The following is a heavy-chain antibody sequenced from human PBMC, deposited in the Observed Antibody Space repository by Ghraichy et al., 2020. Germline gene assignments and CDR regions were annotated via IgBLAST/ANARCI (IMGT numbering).Heavy chain of an antibody. V-gene: IGHV4-59*01. CDR3: ARILSVFGMDV. D-gene: IGHD3-16*02. CDR2: IYYSGST. J-gene: IGHJ6*02. CDR1: GGSISIYY. Sequence: SETLSLTCTVSGGSISIYYWSWIRQPPGKGLEWIGYIYYSGSTNYNPSLKSRVTISVDTSKNQFSLKLSSVTAADTAVYYCARILSVFGMDVWGQGTTVTVSS.